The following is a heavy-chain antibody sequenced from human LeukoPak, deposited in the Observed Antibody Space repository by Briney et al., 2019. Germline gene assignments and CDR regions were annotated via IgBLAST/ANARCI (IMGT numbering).Heavy chain of an antibody. CDR1: GFTFSNYA. CDR2: VSYDGSTK. CDR3: ATEIAVGLRYFDY. J-gene: IGHJ4*02. D-gene: IGHD6-19*01. V-gene: IGHV3-30-3*01. Sequence: PGRSLRLSCAAPGFTFSNYAMHWVRQAPGTGLEWVAIVSYDGSTKYYAASVEGRFTISRDNSKNTLYLQMNSLRPEDTAVYYCATEIAVGLRYFDYWGQGTLVTVSS.